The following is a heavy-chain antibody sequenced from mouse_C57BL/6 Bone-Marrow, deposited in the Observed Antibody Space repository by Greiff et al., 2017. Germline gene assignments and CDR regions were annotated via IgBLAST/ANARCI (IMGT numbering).Heavy chain of an antibody. CDR3: ARNYGSSFAY. V-gene: IGHV1-81*01. D-gene: IGHD1-1*01. Sequence: QVQLQQSGAELARPGASVKLSCKASGYTFTSYGISWVKQRTGQGLEWIGEIYPRSGNTYYNEKFKGKATLTADKSSSTAYMELRSLTSADSAVYFCARNYGSSFAYWGQGTLVTVSA. CDR1: GYTFTSYG. J-gene: IGHJ3*01. CDR2: IYPRSGNT.